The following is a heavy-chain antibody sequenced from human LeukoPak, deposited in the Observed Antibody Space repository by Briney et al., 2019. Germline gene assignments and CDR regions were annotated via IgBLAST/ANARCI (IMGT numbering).Heavy chain of an antibody. J-gene: IGHJ6*02. Sequence: GGSLRLSCAASGFTVSSNYMSWVRQAPGKGLEWVSVIYSGGSTYYADSVKGRFTISRHNSKNTLYLQMDSLRAEDTAVYYCASSPVAGYYYYYGMDVWGQGTTVTVSS. D-gene: IGHD6-19*01. CDR1: GFTVSSNY. V-gene: IGHV3-53*04. CDR2: IYSGGST. CDR3: ASSPVAGYYYYYGMDV.